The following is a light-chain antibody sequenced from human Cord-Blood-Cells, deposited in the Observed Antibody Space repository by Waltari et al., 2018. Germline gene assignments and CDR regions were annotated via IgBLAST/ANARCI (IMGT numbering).Light chain of an antibody. J-gene: IGKJ5*01. Sequence: EIVLTQSPGTLSLSPGERATLSCRASQSVSSSYLAWYQQKPGQAPRLLIYGASSRATGIPDWCSGSGAGTDFTLTISRLEPEDFAVYYCQQYGSSPPITFGQGTRLEIK. CDR2: GAS. V-gene: IGKV3-20*01. CDR1: QSVSSSY. CDR3: QQYGSSPPIT.